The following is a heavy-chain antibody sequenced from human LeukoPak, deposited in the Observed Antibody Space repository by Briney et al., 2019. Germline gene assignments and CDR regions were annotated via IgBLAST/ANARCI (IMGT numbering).Heavy chain of an antibody. V-gene: IGHV3-30*04. Sequence: GGSLRLSCAASGFTFSSYAMHWVRQAPGKGLEWVAVISYDGSNKYYADSVKGRFTISRDNSKNTLYLQMNSLRAEDTAVYYCAKEARGVITAPFDYWGQGTLVTVSS. CDR2: ISYDGSNK. D-gene: IGHD3-10*01. J-gene: IGHJ4*02. CDR1: GFTFSSYA. CDR3: AKEARGVITAPFDY.